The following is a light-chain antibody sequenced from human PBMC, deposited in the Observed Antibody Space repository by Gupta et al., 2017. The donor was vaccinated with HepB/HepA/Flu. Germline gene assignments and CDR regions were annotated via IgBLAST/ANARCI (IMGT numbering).Light chain of an antibody. V-gene: IGLV2-14*03. CDR1: SSDVGVYND. CDR2: DVS. CDR3: GSYTTSTTLGV. Sequence: QSALTHPASVSGSHGQSITIPCTGTSSDVGVYNDVAWYQQHPGKAPKFIISDVSNRPSGVSNRFSGSKSGNTASLTISGLQAEDEADYFCGSYTTSTTLGVFGTGTKVTVL. J-gene: IGLJ1*01.